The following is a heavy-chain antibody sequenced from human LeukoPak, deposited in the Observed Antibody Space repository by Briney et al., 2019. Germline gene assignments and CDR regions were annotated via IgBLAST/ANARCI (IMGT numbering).Heavy chain of an antibody. CDR3: ARVELIMFRGVMVRNLDY. D-gene: IGHD3-16*01. CDR1: GFTFSSYS. J-gene: IGHJ4*02. Sequence: PGGTLRLSCAASGFTFSSYSMNWVRQAPGKGLEWVPSISSSRSYIYYADSVKRGFTISRDNAKNSLYVQRTSPRAEDTAMYYCARVELIMFRGVMVRNLDYWGQGTLVTVSS. V-gene: IGHV3-21*01. CDR2: ISSSRSYI.